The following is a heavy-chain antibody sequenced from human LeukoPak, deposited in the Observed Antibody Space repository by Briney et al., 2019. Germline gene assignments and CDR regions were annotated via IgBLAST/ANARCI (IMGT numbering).Heavy chain of an antibody. CDR1: GFTFSSYA. CDR2: ISYDGSNK. J-gene: IGHJ4*02. V-gene: IGHV3-30-3*01. Sequence: GGSLRLSCAASGFTFSSYAMHWVRQAPGKGLEWVAVISYDGSNKYYADSVEGRFTISRDNSKNTLYLQMNSLRAEDTAVYYCARGYYYDSSAGGFDYWGQGTLVTVSS. CDR3: ARGYYYDSSAGGFDY. D-gene: IGHD3-22*01.